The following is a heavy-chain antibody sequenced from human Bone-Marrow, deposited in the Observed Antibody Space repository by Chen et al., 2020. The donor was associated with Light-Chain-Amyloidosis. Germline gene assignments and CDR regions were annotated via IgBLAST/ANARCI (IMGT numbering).Heavy chain of an antibody. CDR3: VKSFAPHWYYMDV. D-gene: IGHD1-1*01. J-gene: IGHJ6*03. CDR2: ISWNSGIM. V-gene: IGHV3-9*01. CDR1: GFTFDDLA. Sequence: EAQLVESGGGLVQPGRSLRLSCAASGFTFDDLAMHWVRQAPGKCLEWVSGISWNSGIMGYAESVRGRFNISRDNAKNSLDLQMNSLRPEDTALYYCVKSFAPHWYYMDVWGKGTSVTVSS.